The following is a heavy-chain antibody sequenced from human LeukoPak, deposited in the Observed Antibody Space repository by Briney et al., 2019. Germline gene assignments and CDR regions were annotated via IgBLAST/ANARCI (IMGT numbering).Heavy chain of an antibody. D-gene: IGHD5-18*01. V-gene: IGHV1-2*02. Sequence: GASVKVSFQPSGYTFTGYYMHGVRQAPGQGLEWMGWINPNSGGTNYAQKFQGRVTMTRDTSISTAYMELSRLRSDDTPVYYCAKLLGVDTASHHFDYWGQGTVV. CDR3: AKLLGVDTASHHFDY. CDR2: INPNSGGT. CDR1: GYTFTGYY. J-gene: IGHJ4*02.